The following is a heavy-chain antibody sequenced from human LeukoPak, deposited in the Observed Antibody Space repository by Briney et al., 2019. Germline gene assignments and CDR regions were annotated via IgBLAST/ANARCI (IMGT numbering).Heavy chain of an antibody. CDR2: ISSSGSTI. CDR1: GFTFSDYY. Sequence: GGSLRLSCAASGFTFSDYYMSWIRQAPGKGLEWVSYISSSGSTIYYADSVKGRFTISRDNAKNSLYLQMNSLRADDTAVYYCVTSPQDYSFFGNWGQGSLVTVSS. J-gene: IGHJ4*02. D-gene: IGHD2-15*01. V-gene: IGHV3-11*04. CDR3: VTSPQDYSFFGN.